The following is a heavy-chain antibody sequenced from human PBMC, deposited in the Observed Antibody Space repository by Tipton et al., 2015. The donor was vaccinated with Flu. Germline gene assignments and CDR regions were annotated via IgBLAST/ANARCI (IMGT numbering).Heavy chain of an antibody. Sequence: TLSLICSVSGASFSSIGHYWGWIRQSPGKGLEWIGTIYYGGSTYYNPSLKSRVTISLDTSKNQFSLKLTSVTAADTAVYYCASKVANWGVWEPLDYWGQGTLVTVSS. CDR1: GASFSSIGHY. J-gene: IGHJ4*02. CDR2: IYYGGST. V-gene: IGHV4-39*07. CDR3: ASKVANWGVWEPLDY. D-gene: IGHD7-27*01.